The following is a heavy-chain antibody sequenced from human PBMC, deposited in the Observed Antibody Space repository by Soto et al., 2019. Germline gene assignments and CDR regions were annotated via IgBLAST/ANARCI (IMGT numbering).Heavy chain of an antibody. D-gene: IGHD5-12*01. CDR1: GYRFASYW. V-gene: IGHV5-10-1*01. CDR3: ARHGLSYYYGMDV. CDR2: IDPSDSYT. J-gene: IGHJ6*02. Sequence: PGESLKISCKGSGYRFASYWISWGRQLPGKGLEWMGRIDPSDSYTNYSPSFQGHVTISADKSISTAYLQWSSLKASDTAMYYCARHGLSYYYGMDVWGQGTTVTVSS.